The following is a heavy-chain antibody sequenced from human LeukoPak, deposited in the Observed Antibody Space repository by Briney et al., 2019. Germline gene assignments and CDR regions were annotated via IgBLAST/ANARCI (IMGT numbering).Heavy chain of an antibody. Sequence: GGSLRLSCAASGFTFSSYGMHWVRQAPGKGLEWVAVISYDGSNKYYADSVKGRFTISRDNSKNTLYLQMNSLRAEDTAVYYCAKDFTRIYYDILTGYSVGAFDIWGQGTMVTVSS. D-gene: IGHD3-9*01. CDR3: AKDFTRIYYDILTGYSVGAFDI. CDR2: ISYDGSNK. J-gene: IGHJ3*02. V-gene: IGHV3-30*18. CDR1: GFTFSSYG.